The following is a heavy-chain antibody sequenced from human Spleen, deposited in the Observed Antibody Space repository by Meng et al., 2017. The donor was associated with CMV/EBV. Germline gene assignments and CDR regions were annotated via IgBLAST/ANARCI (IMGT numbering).Heavy chain of an antibody. CDR1: GFPFSRYS. CDR3: AKGDSSGDPFDL. Sequence: CAASGFPFSRYSLSWVRPAPGKGLEWVSVIYGCGSSTYYADSVKGRFTISRDNSKNTLYLQMNSLRAEDTAVYYCAKGDSSGDPFDLWGRGTLVTVSS. CDR2: IYGCGSST. J-gene: IGHJ2*01. D-gene: IGHD3-22*01. V-gene: IGHV3-23*03.